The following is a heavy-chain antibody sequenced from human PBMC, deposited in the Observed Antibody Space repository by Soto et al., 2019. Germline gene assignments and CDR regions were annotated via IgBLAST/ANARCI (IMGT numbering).Heavy chain of an antibody. J-gene: IGHJ4*02. V-gene: IGHV4-59*01. CDR3: ARARGRYYYDSSGSPGVGYFDY. CDR1: GGSISSYY. Sequence: KSSETLSLTCTVSGGSISSYYWSWIRQPPGKGLEWIGYIYYSGSTNYNPSLKSRVTISVDTSKNQFSLKLSSVTAADTAVYYCARARGRYYYDSSGSPGVGYFDYWGQGTLVTVSS. D-gene: IGHD3-22*01. CDR2: IYYSGST.